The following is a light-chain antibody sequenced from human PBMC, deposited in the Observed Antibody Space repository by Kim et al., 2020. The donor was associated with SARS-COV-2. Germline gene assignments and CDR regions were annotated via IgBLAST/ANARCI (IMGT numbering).Light chain of an antibody. J-gene: IGLJ3*02. CDR1: SSNIKSSP. CDR2: TNN. V-gene: IGLV1-44*01. Sequence: GQMGTISCSGRSSNIKSSPVSWYQQRPGTAPKVLIYTNNQRPSGVPARFSGSKSGNSASLAISGLQSEDEADYYCAAWDDSLTGWVFGGGTQLTVL. CDR3: AAWDDSLTGWV.